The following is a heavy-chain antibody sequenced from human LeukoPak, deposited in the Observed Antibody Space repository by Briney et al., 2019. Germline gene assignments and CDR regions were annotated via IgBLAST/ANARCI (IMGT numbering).Heavy chain of an antibody. CDR3: ARWGKDSSGTKNY. CDR2: INPNSGGT. D-gene: IGHD3-22*01. CDR1: GYTFTGYY. V-gene: IGHV1-2*06. Sequence: ASVKVSCKASGYTFTGYYMHWVRQAPGQGLEWMGRINPNSGGTNYAQKFQGRVTMTRDTSISTAYMELSRLRSDDTAVYYCARWGKDSSGTKNYWGQGTLVTVSS. J-gene: IGHJ4*02.